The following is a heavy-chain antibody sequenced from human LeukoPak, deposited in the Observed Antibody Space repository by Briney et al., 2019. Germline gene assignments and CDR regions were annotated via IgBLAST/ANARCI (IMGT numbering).Heavy chain of an antibody. V-gene: IGHV4-59*12. CDR2: IYHRGSP. CDR1: GGSISSYY. CDR3: ARDGGQYQLQGDESFDI. Sequence: SETLSLTCTVSGGSISSYYWSWIRQPPGKGLEWIGYIYHRGSPNYNPSLKSRVAISLDTSKNQFSLKLSSVTAADTAVYYCARDGGQYQLQGDESFDIWGQGTMVTVSS. J-gene: IGHJ3*02. D-gene: IGHD2-2*01.